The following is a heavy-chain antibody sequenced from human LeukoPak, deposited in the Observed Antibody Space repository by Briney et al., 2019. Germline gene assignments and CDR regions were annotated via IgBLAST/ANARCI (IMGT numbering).Heavy chain of an antibody. CDR1: GFTFSSYS. CDR3: ARHGSGSSCDY. CDR2: ISTSSSTI. D-gene: IGHD3-10*01. J-gene: IGHJ4*02. Sequence: GGSLRLSCAASGFTFSSYSMTWVRQAPGKGLEWVSYISTSSSTIYYADSVKGRFTISRDNAKNSLYLHMNTLRAEDTAVYYCARHGSGSSCDYWGLGTLVTDSS. V-gene: IGHV3-48*04.